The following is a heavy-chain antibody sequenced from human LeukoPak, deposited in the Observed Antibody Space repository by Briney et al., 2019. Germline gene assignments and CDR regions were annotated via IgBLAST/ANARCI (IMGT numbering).Heavy chain of an antibody. CDR3: ARFMTTVTQAFDY. Sequence: PGGSLRLSRAASGFTFSSYSMNWVRQAPGKGLEWVSYISSSSSTIYYADSVKGRFTISRDNAKNSLYLQMNSLRDEDTAVYYCARFMTTVTQAFDYWGQGTLVTVSS. CDR1: GFTFSSYS. J-gene: IGHJ4*02. V-gene: IGHV3-48*02. D-gene: IGHD4-17*01. CDR2: ISSSSSTI.